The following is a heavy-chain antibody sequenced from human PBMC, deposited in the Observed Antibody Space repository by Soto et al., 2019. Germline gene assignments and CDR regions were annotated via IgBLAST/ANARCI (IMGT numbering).Heavy chain of an antibody. V-gene: IGHV3-9*01. J-gene: IGHJ4*02. Sequence: PGGSLRLSCAASGFTFYDYAMHWVRQAPGKGLEWVSGISWNSGSIGYADSVKGRFTISRDNAKNSLYLQMNSLRAEDTALYYCAKAHDYGDYPYFDCWGQGTLVTVSS. D-gene: IGHD4-17*01. CDR1: GFTFYDYA. CDR2: ISWNSGSI. CDR3: AKAHDYGDYPYFDC.